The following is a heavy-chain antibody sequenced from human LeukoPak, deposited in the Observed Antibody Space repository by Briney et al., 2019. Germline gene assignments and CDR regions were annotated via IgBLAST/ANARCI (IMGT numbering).Heavy chain of an antibody. CDR1: GFPFSSYT. D-gene: IGHD3-10*01. V-gene: IGHV3-23*01. CDR2: ISGSSPAT. CDR3: AKERQAGYYFTSDH. J-gene: IGHJ4*02. Sequence: PGGSLRLSCVASGFPFSSYTLGWVRQAPGKGLEWVSAISGSSPATYYSGSVKGRFTISRDNSKNTLYLQMNSLRAEDTAVYYCAKERQAGYYFTSDHWGQGTLVTVSS.